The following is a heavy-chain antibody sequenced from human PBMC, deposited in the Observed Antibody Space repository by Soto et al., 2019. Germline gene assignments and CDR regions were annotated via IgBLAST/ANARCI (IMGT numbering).Heavy chain of an antibody. V-gene: IGHV3-9*01. CDR1: GFTFYDYA. CDR2: ISWNSGSI. D-gene: IGHD2-2*01. J-gene: IGHJ6*02. Sequence: SLRLSCAASGFTFYDYAIHFFRQSPFKCLEWVSGISWNSGSIGYADSVKGRFTISRDNAKNSLYLQMNSLRAEDTALYYCARLGYCSSTSCYYYYYYGMDVWGQGTTVTVSS. CDR3: ARLGYCSSTSCYYYYYYGMDV.